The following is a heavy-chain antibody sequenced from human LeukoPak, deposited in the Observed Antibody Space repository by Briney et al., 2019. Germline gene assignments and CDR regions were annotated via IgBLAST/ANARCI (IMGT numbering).Heavy chain of an antibody. J-gene: IGHJ6*03. CDR1: GYTFTSYD. D-gene: IGHD2-2*01. V-gene: IGHV1-8*01. Sequence: GASVKVSCKASGYTFTSYDINWVRQATGQGLEWMGWMNPNSGNTGYAQKFQGRVTMTRNTSISTAYMELSSLRSEDTAVYYCARGCCSSTNCYLYYYMDVWGKGTTVTVSS. CDR2: MNPNSGNT. CDR3: ARGCCSSTNCYLYYYMDV.